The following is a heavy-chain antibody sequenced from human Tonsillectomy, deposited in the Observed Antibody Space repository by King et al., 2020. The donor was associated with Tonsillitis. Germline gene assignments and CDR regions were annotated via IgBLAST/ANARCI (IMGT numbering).Heavy chain of an antibody. CDR3: ARLNGNGMDV. CDR2: IIPIFNKP. CDR1: GGTFTSYA. J-gene: IGHJ6*02. Sequence: VQLVESGAEVKKPGSTVKVSCKASGGTFTSYAMNWVRQAPGQGLEWMGGIIPIFNKPNYAQKFQGRVTITADQSTSTLYMEVSSLRSEDTAVYYCARLNGNGMDVWSQGTTVTV. V-gene: IGHV1-69*01. D-gene: IGHD1-20*01.